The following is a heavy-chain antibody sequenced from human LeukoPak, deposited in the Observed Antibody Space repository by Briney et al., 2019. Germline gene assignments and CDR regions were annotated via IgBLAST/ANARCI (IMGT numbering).Heavy chain of an antibody. V-gene: IGHV4-34*01. Sequence: SETLSLTCAVYGGSFSGYYWSWIRQPPGKGLEWIGSIYYSGSTYYNPSLKSRVTISVDTSKNQFSLKLSSVTAADTAVYYCARHGDGGLSSVDAFDIWGQGTMVTVSS. J-gene: IGHJ3*02. CDR2: IYYSGST. CDR1: GGSFSGYY. D-gene: IGHD6-6*01. CDR3: ARHGDGGLSSVDAFDI.